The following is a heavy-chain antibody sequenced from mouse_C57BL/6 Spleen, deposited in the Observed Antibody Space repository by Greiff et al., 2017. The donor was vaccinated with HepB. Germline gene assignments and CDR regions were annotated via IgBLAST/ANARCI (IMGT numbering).Heavy chain of an antibody. CDR3: SRPCSYWFAY. CDR2: INPGSGGT. V-gene: IGHV1-54*01. Sequence: QVQLKQSGAELVRPGTSVKVSCKASGYAFTNYLIEWVKQRPGQGLEWIGVINPGSGGTNYNEKFKGKATLTADKSSSTAYMQLSSLTSEDSAVDCCSRPCSYWFAYWGQGTLVTVSA. CDR1: GYAFTNYL. D-gene: IGHD2-12*01. J-gene: IGHJ3*01.